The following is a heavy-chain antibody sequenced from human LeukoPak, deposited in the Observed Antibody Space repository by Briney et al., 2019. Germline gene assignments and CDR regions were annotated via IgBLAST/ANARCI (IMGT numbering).Heavy chain of an antibody. Sequence: SETLSLTCAVPGGSISSGGYSWSWIRQPPGKGLEWIGYIYHSGSTYYNPSLKSRVTISVDRSKNQFSLKLSSVTAADTAVYYCARGTHYYDSSGYLNWYFDLWGRGTLVTVSS. CDR1: GGSISSGGYS. CDR3: ARGTHYYDSSGYLNWYFDL. D-gene: IGHD3-22*01. CDR2: IYHSGST. V-gene: IGHV4-30-2*01. J-gene: IGHJ2*01.